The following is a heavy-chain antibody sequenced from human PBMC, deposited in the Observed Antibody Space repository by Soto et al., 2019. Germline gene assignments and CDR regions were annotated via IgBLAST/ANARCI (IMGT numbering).Heavy chain of an antibody. J-gene: IGHJ6*03. Sequence: GGSLRLSCVASGFTFSSYAMSWVRQAPGKGLEWVSAISGSGGSTYYADSVKGRFTISRDKSKNTLYLQMNSLRAEDTAVYYCAKGLTKNYYYYCMDVWGKGTTVTVSS. CDR1: GFTFSSYA. D-gene: IGHD3-9*01. CDR3: AKGLTKNYYYYCMDV. CDR2: ISGSGGST. V-gene: IGHV3-23*01.